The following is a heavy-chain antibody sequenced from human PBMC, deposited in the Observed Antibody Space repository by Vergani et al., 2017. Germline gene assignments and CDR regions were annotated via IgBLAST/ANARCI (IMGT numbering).Heavy chain of an antibody. CDR2: ISYDGSNK. Sequence: QVQLVESGGGVVQPGRSLRLSCAASGFTFSTHGMHWVRQAPGKGLGWVAVISYDGSNKYYADSVKGRFTISRDNSKNTLYLQMNSLRAEDTAVYYCAKDPYSSSLGGPYYFDYWGQGTLVTVSS. CDR1: GFTFSTHG. D-gene: IGHD6-13*01. J-gene: IGHJ4*02. V-gene: IGHV3-30*18. CDR3: AKDPYSSSLGGPYYFDY.